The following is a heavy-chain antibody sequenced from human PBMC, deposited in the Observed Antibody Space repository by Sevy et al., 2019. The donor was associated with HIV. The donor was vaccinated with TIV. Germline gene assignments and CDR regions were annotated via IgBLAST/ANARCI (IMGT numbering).Heavy chain of an antibody. CDR3: AKKPQGGNWNDVYWFDP. CDR1: GFTFNNYA. CDR2: ISGSGATT. D-gene: IGHD1-20*01. Sequence: GGSLRLSCAASGFTFNNYAMNWVRQAPGKGLEWVSAISGSGATTFYADSVKGRFTISRDNSKNTLYLQMNSLRAEDTAVYYCAKKPQGGNWNDVYWFDPWGQGTLVTVSS. J-gene: IGHJ5*02. V-gene: IGHV3-23*01.